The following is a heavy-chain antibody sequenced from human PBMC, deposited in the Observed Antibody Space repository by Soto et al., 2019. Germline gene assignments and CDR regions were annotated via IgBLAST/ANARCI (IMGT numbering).Heavy chain of an antibody. J-gene: IGHJ6*02. CDR1: GFTFSSYW. D-gene: IGHD5-18*01. CDR2: IKQDGSEK. V-gene: IGHV3-7*05. Sequence: GSLRLSCAASGFTFSSYWMSWVRQAPGKGLEWVANIKQDGSEKYYVDSVKGRFTISRDNAKNSLYLQMNSLRAEDTAVYYCTGSYGPYGMDVWGQGTTVTVSS. CDR3: TGSYGPYGMDV.